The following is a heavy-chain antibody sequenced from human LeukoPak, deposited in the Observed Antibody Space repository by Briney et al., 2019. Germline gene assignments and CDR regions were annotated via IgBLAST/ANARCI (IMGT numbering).Heavy chain of an antibody. CDR2: IGLGSGFV. Sequence: GGSQRLSCATSGFTFTDYSMNWVRQAPGRGLEWISYIGLGSGFVSYSDSVKGRFTISRDTARNSVDLHMNSLRAEDTAVYFCARDYKWAFDYWGQGALVTVSS. D-gene: IGHD1-20*01. CDR3: ARDYKWAFDY. CDR1: GFTFTDYS. J-gene: IGHJ4*02. V-gene: IGHV3-21*05.